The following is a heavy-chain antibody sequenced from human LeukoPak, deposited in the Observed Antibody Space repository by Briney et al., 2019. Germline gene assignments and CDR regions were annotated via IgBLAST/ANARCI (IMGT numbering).Heavy chain of an antibody. J-gene: IGHJ4*02. Sequence: ASETLSPTCTVPGGSISTYYWSWIRQPPGKGLEWIGYVYHSGTTNYNPSLKRRVTISADTSKNQFSLKVKSVTAADTAVYYCARHGGTLGYFDNWGQGTLVTVSS. CDR1: GGSISTYY. CDR3: ARHGGTLGYFDN. D-gene: IGHD1-26*01. V-gene: IGHV4-59*08. CDR2: VYHSGTT.